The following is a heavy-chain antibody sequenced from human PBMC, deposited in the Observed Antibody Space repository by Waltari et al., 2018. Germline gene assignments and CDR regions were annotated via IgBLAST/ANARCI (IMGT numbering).Heavy chain of an antibody. CDR3: AKDNGYDYDYVWRPYYFDS. Sequence: EVQLLESGGGFVQPGESLRLSCVASGLSFRGYAMSWVSQAPGEGLEWVSGISGSGMNIYTTDAVTGRFTISSDNAKNTLFLQMNSLSGEDTAVYFCAKDNGYDYDYVWRPYYFDSWGQGTLVTVSS. CDR1: GLSFRGYA. D-gene: IGHD3-16*01. J-gene: IGHJ4*02. CDR2: ISGSGMNI. V-gene: IGHV3-23*01.